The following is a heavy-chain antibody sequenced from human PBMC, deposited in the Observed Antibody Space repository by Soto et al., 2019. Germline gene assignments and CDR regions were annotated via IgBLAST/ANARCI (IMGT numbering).Heavy chain of an antibody. V-gene: IGHV1-8*01. CDR1: GYNFSSYD. J-gene: IGHJ4*02. D-gene: IGHD1-1*01. Sequence: GKVCVEASGYNFSSYDIYWVRQATGQGLERMGWMNPNTGNSGYAQNFQGRVTMTSDTSISTAHMELSSLRSEDTAVYYCARRAETNGWNGFGADKYYFDFWGQGTLVTVSS. CDR3: ARRAETNGWNGFGADKYYFDF. CDR2: MNPNTGNS.